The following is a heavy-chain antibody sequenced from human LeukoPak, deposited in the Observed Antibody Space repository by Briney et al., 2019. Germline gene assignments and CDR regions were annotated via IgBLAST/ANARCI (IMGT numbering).Heavy chain of an antibody. J-gene: IGHJ5*02. Sequence: SVTVSCKTSGYSFTDYHMHWVRQAPGQGLEWMGRIIPILGIANYAQKFQGRVTITADKSTSTAYMELSSLRSEDTAVYYCARDRVWGGSGSYTPQGWFDPWGQGTLVTVSS. CDR2: IIPILGIA. CDR1: GYSFTDYH. V-gene: IGHV1-69*04. D-gene: IGHD3-10*01. CDR3: ARDRVWGGSGSYTPQGWFDP.